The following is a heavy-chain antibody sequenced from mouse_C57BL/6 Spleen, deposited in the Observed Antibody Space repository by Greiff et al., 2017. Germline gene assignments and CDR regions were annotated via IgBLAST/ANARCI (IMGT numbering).Heavy chain of an antibody. Sequence: VQLQQSGAELVRPGASVKLSCTASGFNFKDDYMHWVKQRPEQGLEWIGWIDPENGDTEYASKFQGKATITADTSSNTAYLQLSSLTSEDTAVYYCTFYYYGSGYYFDYWGQGTTLTVSS. CDR2: IDPENGDT. V-gene: IGHV14-4*01. CDR3: TFYYYGSGYYFDY. D-gene: IGHD1-1*01. J-gene: IGHJ2*01. CDR1: GFNFKDDY.